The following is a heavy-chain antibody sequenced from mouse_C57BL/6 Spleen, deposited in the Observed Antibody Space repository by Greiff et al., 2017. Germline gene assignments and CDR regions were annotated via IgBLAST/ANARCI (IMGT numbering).Heavy chain of an antibody. Sequence: EVKLVESEGGLVQPGSSMKLSCTASGFTFSDYYMAWVRQVPEKGLEWVANINYDGSSTYYLDSLKSRFIISRDNAKNILYLQMSSLKSEDTATYYCARGRGGYYFDYWGQGTTLTVSS. J-gene: IGHJ2*01. CDR3: ARGRGGYYFDY. V-gene: IGHV5-16*01. CDR1: GFTFSDYY. CDR2: INYDGSST. D-gene: IGHD1-1*02.